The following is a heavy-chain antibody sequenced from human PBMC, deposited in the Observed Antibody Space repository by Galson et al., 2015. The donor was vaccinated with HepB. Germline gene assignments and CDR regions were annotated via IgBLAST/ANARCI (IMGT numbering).Heavy chain of an antibody. CDR1: GYTFTSHY. CDR3: ARDRASYSGWFPS. V-gene: IGHV1-46*01. J-gene: IGHJ5*02. Sequence: SVKVSCKASGYTFTSHYIHWVRQAPGQGLEWMGMINPSGGSTGYAQKFQGRVTMTRDTSTSTVYMELSSLRSEDTAMYYCARDRASYSGWFPSWGQGTLVTVSS. D-gene: IGHD6-19*01. CDR2: INPSGGST.